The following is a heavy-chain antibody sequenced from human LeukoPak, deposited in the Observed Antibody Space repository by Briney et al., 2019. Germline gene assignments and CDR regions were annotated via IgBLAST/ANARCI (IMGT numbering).Heavy chain of an antibody. CDR2: INHSGST. CDR1: GGSFSGYY. Sequence: SETLSLTCAVYGGSFSGYYWSWIRQPPGKGLEWIGEINHSGSTNYNPSLKSRVTISVDTSKNQFSLKLSSVTAADTAVYYCARLIAPGHYGMDVWGQGTTVTVSS. D-gene: IGHD3-16*01. CDR3: ARLIAPGHYGMDV. V-gene: IGHV4-34*01. J-gene: IGHJ6*02.